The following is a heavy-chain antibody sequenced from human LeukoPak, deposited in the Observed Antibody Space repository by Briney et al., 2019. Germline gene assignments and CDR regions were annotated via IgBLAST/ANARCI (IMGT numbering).Heavy chain of an antibody. CDR3: ARGYYFDY. V-gene: IGHV4-31*02. Sequence: KGLEWIGYIYYSGSTYYNPSLKSRISISVASSKNQFSLKLSSVTAADTAVYYCARGYYFDYWGQGTLVTVSS. J-gene: IGHJ4*02. CDR2: IYYSGST.